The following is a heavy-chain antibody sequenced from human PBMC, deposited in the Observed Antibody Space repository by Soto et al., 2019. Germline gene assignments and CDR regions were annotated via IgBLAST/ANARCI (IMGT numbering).Heavy chain of an antibody. Sequence: ASVKVSCKASGYTFTGYYMHWVRQAPGQGLEWMGWINPNSGGTNYAQKFQGWVTMTRDTSISTAYMELSRLRSDDTAVYYCAREEIRIAVASVGAFDIWGQGTMVTVSS. D-gene: IGHD6-19*01. CDR3: AREEIRIAVASVGAFDI. V-gene: IGHV1-2*04. J-gene: IGHJ3*02. CDR1: GYTFTGYY. CDR2: INPNSGGT.